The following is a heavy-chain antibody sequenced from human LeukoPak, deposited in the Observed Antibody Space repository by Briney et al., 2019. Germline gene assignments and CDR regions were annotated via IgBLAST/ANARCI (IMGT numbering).Heavy chain of an antibody. V-gene: IGHV4-34*01. CDR3: ARTFRESYYDFWSGYSTLGY. J-gene: IGHJ4*02. CDR1: GGSFSGYY. Sequence: NPSETLSLTCAVYGGSFSGYYWSWIRQPPGKGLEWIGEINHSGSTNYNPSLKSRVTISVDTSKNQFSLKLSSVTAADTAVYYCARTFRESYYDFWSGYSTLGYWGQGTLVTVSS. CDR2: INHSGST. D-gene: IGHD3-3*01.